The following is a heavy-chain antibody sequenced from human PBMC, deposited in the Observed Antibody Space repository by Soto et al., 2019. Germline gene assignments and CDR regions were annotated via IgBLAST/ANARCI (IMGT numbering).Heavy chain of an antibody. D-gene: IGHD3-22*01. CDR1: GFTFGDYA. CDR2: IRSKAYGGTT. V-gene: IGHV3-49*03. Sequence: EVQLVESGGGLVQPGRSLRLTCTASGFTFGDYAMSWFRQAPGKGLEWVGFIRSKAYGGTTEYAASVKGRFTISRDDSKSIAYLQMNSLKTEDTAVYYCTRFDYYDSSGLYHPRELDYWGQGTLVTVSS. J-gene: IGHJ4*02. CDR3: TRFDYYDSSGLYHPRELDY.